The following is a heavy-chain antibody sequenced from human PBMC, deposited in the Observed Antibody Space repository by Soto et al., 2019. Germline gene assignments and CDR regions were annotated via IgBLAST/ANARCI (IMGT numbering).Heavy chain of an antibody. CDR3: AYRQEYRGSWDSGWFDP. D-gene: IGHD6-13*01. CDR2: IYWDDYK. CDR1: GYSLSTSGVG. Sequence: SGPTLVNPTQTLTLTCTFSGYSLSTSGVGVGWIRQPPGEALEWLALIYWDDYKHFSPSLKTRLTIIKDTSINQMVLIMTNIDPLDTATYYCAYRQEYRGSWDSGWFDPWGQGTLVTVSS. V-gene: IGHV2-5*02. J-gene: IGHJ5*02.